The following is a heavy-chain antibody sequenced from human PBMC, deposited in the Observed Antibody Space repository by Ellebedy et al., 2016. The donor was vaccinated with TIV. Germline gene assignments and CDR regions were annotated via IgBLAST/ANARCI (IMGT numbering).Heavy chain of an antibody. Sequence: PGGSLRLSCTASGFTFSTYAVTWVRQAPGKGLEWVSSISGSGVNTYYADSVKGRFTISRDNSKNTLYLQMNSLRAEDTAVYYCASCSGGSCYPYYYYYGMDVWGQGTTVTVSS. CDR2: ISGSGVNT. D-gene: IGHD2-15*01. CDR1: GFTFSTYA. CDR3: ASCSGGSCYPYYYYYGMDV. V-gene: IGHV3-23*01. J-gene: IGHJ6*02.